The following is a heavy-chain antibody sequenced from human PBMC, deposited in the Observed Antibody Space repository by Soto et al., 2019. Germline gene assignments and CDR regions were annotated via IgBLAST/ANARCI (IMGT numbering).Heavy chain of an antibody. Sequence: QVQLVQSGAEVKKPGSSVKVSCKSSGGTFNTYAISWVRQAPGQGLEWMGAIIPIFGSANYAQRFQGRVTITADEFTTTADMELSSLRSDDTAVYFCARRDSKYDSAGYPPFDSWGQGTLVTVSS. CDR1: GGTFNTYA. CDR2: IIPIFGSA. J-gene: IGHJ5*01. V-gene: IGHV1-69*01. D-gene: IGHD3-22*01. CDR3: ARRDSKYDSAGYPPFDS.